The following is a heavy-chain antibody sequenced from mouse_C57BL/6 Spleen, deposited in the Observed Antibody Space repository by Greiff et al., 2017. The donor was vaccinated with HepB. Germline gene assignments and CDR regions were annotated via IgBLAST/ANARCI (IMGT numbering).Heavy chain of an antibody. J-gene: IGHJ2*01. CDR1: GYTFTDYN. D-gene: IGHD2-1*01. CDR3: ARWEGNYGFYYFDY. V-gene: IGHV1-18*01. CDR2: INPNNGGT. Sequence: EVQLQQSGPELVKPGASVKIPCKASGYTFTDYNMDWVKQSHGKSLEWIGDINPNNGGTIYNQKFKGKATLTVDKSSSTAYMELRSLTSEDTAVYYCARWEGNYGFYYFDYWGQGTTLTVSS.